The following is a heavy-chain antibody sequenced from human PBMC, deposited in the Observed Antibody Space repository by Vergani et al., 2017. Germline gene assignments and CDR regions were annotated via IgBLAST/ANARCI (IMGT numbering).Heavy chain of an antibody. CDR1: GGSISSYY. Sequence: QVQLQESGPGLVKPSETLSLTCTVSGGSISSYYWSWIRQPAGKGLEWIGRIYTSGSTNYNPSLKSRVTMSVDTSKNQFSLKLSSVTAADTAVYYCARVGWSGYYLYYYYYMDVWGKGTTVTVSS. V-gene: IGHV4-4*07. CDR3: ARVGWSGYYLYYYYYMDV. J-gene: IGHJ6*03. CDR2: IYTSGST. D-gene: IGHD3-3*01.